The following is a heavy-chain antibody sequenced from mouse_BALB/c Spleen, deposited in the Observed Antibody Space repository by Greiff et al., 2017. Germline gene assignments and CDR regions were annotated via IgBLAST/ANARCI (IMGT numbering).Heavy chain of an antibody. V-gene: IGHV3-8*02. J-gene: IGHJ3*01. CDR1: GDSITSGY. Sequence: VQLKQSGPSLVKPSQTLSLTCSVTGDSITSGYWNWIRKFPGNKLEYMGYISYSGSTYYNPSLKSRISITRDTSKNQYYLQLNSVTTEDTATYYCARYDYGSSYEFAYWGQGTLVTVSA. CDR2: ISYSGST. D-gene: IGHD1-1*01. CDR3: ARYDYGSSYEFAY.